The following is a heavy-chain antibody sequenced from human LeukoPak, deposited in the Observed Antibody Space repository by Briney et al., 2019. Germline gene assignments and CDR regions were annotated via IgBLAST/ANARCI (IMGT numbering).Heavy chain of an antibody. D-gene: IGHD5-24*01. J-gene: IGHJ4*02. Sequence: SETLSLTCAVYRGSVSGYYWSWIRQPPGRGREGIGEINHSGSTNHNPPLKSRVTISVDTSKNHFSLKLSSVTAVETAVYYCARQGARGGYVEGFFDYWGQGTLVIVSS. CDR3: ARQGARGGYVEGFFDY. CDR1: RGSVSGYY. V-gene: IGHV4-34*01. CDR2: INHSGST.